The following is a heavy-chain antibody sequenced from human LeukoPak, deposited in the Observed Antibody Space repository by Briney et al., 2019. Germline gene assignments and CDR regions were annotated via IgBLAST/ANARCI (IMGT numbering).Heavy chain of an antibody. Sequence: GGSLRLSSAASGLTVTSNCVNWVRQAPGEGLKWVSVICSGGSTNYADSVKGRLTISRDNSTNTLYLQMNSLRAEDTAVYYCARDSPRTGGGGSHFDYWGQGTLVTVSS. V-gene: IGHV3-66*01. CDR2: ICSGGST. CDR1: GLTVTSNC. CDR3: ARDSPRTGGGGSHFDY. D-gene: IGHD1-1*01. J-gene: IGHJ4*02.